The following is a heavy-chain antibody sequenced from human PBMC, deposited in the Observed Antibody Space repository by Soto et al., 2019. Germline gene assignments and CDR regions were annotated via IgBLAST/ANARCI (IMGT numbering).Heavy chain of an antibody. CDR3: TTAATTVTTIDY. CDR2: IKRNADGGTA. Sequence: EVQLVESGGGLVQPGGSLRLSCAASGFTFSNAWMSWVRQAPGKGLEWVGRIKRNADGGTADYAAPVKGRFTISRDDSKNTLYRQTNSLKTEDTAVYYCTTAATTVTTIDYWGQGTLVTVSS. CDR1: GFTFSNAW. J-gene: IGHJ4*02. D-gene: IGHD4-17*01. V-gene: IGHV3-15*01.